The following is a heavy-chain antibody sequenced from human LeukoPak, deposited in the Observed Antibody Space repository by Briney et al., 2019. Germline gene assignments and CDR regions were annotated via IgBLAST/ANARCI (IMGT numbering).Heavy chain of an antibody. CDR1: GYTFTSYG. CDR2: ISAYNGNT. CDR3: AKENKELGIPTS. Sequence: ASVKVSCKASGYTFTSYGISWVRQAPGQGLEWMGWISAYNGNTNYAQKLQCRVTMTTDTSTSTAYMELRSLRSDDTAVYYCAKENKELGIPTSWGQGTLVTVS. D-gene: IGHD7-27*01. V-gene: IGHV1-18*01. J-gene: IGHJ4*02.